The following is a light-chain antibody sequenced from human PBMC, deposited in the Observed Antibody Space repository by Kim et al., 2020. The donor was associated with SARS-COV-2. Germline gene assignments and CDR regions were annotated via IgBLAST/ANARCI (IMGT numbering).Light chain of an antibody. CDR2: AAS. Sequence: APVGDRVTITCRASESIRSYLAWYQQKPGIAPKHRIYAASTLRSGVPSRVSGSGAVTDFTLTISGLQTEDFATYTCQQLNSYPLTFGGGTKGDIK. CDR1: ESIRSY. J-gene: IGKJ4*01. CDR3: QQLNSYPLT. V-gene: IGKV1-9*01.